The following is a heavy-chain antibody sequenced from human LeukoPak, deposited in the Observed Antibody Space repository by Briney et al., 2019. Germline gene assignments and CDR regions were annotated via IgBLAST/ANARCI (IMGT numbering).Heavy chain of an antibody. CDR2: ARNKANSYTT. CDR3: VRVDIGRSYSFDY. D-gene: IGHD3-9*01. J-gene: IGHJ4*02. CDR1: GFTFSDHF. V-gene: IGHV3-72*01. Sequence: PGGSLRLSCAASGFTFSDHFMDWVRQAPGKGLEWVGRARNKANSYTTAFAASVKGRFTISRDDSKNSLFLQMNSLKTEDTAVYYCVRVDIGRSYSFDYWGQGTLVTVSS.